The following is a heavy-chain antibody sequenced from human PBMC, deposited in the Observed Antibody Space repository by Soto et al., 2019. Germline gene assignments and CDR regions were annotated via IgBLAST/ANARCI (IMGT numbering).Heavy chain of an antibody. CDR3: AKGAGGLRCWTYGMDV. D-gene: IGHD3-10*02. V-gene: IGHV3-30*18. CDR1: GFTFSSYG. CDR2: ISYDGSNK. Sequence: GSLRLSCAASGFTFSSYGMHWVRQAPGKGLEWVAVISYDGSNKYYADSVKGRFTISRDNSKNTLYLQMNSLRAEDTAVYYCAKGAGGLRCWTYGMDVWGQGTTVTVSS. J-gene: IGHJ6*02.